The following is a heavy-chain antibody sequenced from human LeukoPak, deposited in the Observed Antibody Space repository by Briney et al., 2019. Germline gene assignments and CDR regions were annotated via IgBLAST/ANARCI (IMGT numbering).Heavy chain of an antibody. CDR3: GRGSPRYGVTY. D-gene: IGHD4-17*01. CDR1: GGSINSAGFS. Sequence: SETLSLTCTVYGGSINSAGFSWTWIRQPPGKGLEWIGYIFHSGNTYYSPSLKSRVTVSMDRSKNQFSLKLTSVTAADTAVYFCGRGSPRYGVTYWGQGTLVTVSS. CDR2: IFHSGNT. V-gene: IGHV4-30-2*01. J-gene: IGHJ4*02.